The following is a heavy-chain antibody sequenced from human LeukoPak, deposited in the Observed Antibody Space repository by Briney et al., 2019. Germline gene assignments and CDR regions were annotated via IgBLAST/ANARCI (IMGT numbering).Heavy chain of an antibody. CDR1: GFTFNNYI. Sequence: PGGSLRLSCAASGFTFNNYIMNWVRRAPGKGLEWVSGISGGGDGTYYADSIKGRFTISRDNSKSSLYLQMNSLRAEDTAVYYRAKDGYGRSDYWGQGTLVTVSS. D-gene: IGHD5-18*01. CDR2: ISGGGDGT. V-gene: IGHV3-23*01. CDR3: AKDGYGRSDY. J-gene: IGHJ4*02.